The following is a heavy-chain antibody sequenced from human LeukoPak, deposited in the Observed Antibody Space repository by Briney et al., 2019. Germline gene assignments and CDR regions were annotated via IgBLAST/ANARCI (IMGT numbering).Heavy chain of an antibody. CDR3: ARASSGWYLFDY. Sequence: GASVTVSCKASGGTFSSYAISWVRQAPGQGLEWMGGIIPIFGTANYAQKFQGRVTITADESTSTAYMELSSLRSEDTAVYYCARASSGWYLFDYWGQGTLVTVSS. CDR1: GGTFSSYA. D-gene: IGHD6-19*01. J-gene: IGHJ4*02. CDR2: IIPIFGTA. V-gene: IGHV1-69*13.